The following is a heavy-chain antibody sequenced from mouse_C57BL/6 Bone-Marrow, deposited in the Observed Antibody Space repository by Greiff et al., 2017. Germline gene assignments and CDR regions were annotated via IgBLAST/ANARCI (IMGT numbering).Heavy chain of an antibody. Sequence: EVKLVESGAELVRPGASVKLSCPASGFNIKDDYMHWLKQRPEQGLEWIGWIDPENGDTEYASKFQGKATITADTSSNTAYLQLSSLTSEDTAVYYCTTSFYYAMDARGQGDSV. CDR2: IDPENGDT. V-gene: IGHV14-4*01. CDR1: GFNIKDDY. J-gene: IGHJ4*01. CDR3: TTSFYYAMDA.